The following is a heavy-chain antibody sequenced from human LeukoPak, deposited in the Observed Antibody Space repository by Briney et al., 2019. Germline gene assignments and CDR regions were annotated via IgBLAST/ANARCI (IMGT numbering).Heavy chain of an antibody. CDR3: ARDQNYGDYEPFDY. CDR2: ISSRGSTI. D-gene: IGHD4-17*01. J-gene: IGHJ4*02. CDR1: GFKFSDYY. V-gene: IGHV3-11*01. Sequence: PGGSLRLSCAACGFKFSDYYMSWVRQAPGKGLEWISYISSRGSTIDYADSVKGRFTISRDDAKNSLYLQMNSLRAEDTAVYYCARDQNYGDYEPFDYWGQGTLVTVSS.